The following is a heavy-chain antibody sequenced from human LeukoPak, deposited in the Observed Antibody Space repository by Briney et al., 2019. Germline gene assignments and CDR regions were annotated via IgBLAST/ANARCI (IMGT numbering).Heavy chain of an antibody. CDR2: IRYDGSTK. V-gene: IGHV3-30*02. CDR1: GFTFSSYG. D-gene: IGHD3-10*01. CDR3: AKDPSPSGP. Sequence: ARSLRLSCAAAGFTFSSYGMHWVRQAPSKGLEWVAFIRYDGSTKYYADSVKGRFTISRDNSKNTLYLQMNGLRAEDTAVYCCAKDPSPSGPWGQGTLVTVSS. J-gene: IGHJ5*02.